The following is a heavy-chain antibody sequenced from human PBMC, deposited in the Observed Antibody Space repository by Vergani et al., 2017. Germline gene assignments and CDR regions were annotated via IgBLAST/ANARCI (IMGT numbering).Heavy chain of an antibody. V-gene: IGHV4-4*03. Sequence: QVQLQESGPGLVKPPGTLSLTCAVSGDSISSNNCWTWVRQPPGKGLEWIGVICHTEDTKYSPSLKSRVTVSGDESRNLFSLRLNSVTAADTAVYYCATIGYRRWGYYFDYWGQGILVTVSS. CDR2: ICHTEDT. D-gene: IGHD2-2*02. J-gene: IGHJ4*02. CDR1: GDSISSNNC. CDR3: ATIGYRRWGYYFDY.